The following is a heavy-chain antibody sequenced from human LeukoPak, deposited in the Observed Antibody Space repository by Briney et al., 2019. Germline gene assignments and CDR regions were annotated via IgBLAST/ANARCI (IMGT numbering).Heavy chain of an antibody. CDR1: GGSISSSSYY. CDR3: ARLRKWLADY. Sequence: PSETLSLTCTVSGGSISSSSYYWGWIRQPLGKGLEWIGSIYYSGSTYYNPSLKSRVTISVDTSKNQFSLKLSSVTAADTAVYYCARLRKWLADYWGQGTLVTVSS. CDR2: IYYSGST. V-gene: IGHV4-39*01. J-gene: IGHJ4*02. D-gene: IGHD6-19*01.